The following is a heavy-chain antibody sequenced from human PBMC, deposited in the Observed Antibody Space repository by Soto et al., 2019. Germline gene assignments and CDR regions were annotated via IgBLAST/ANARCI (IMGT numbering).Heavy chain of an antibody. V-gene: IGHV4-30-2*01. CDR1: GGSITSGSYS. Sequence: TRCLTGSISGGSITSGSYSWGWIRQPPGQGLEWIGYMYHSGNTYYNPSLKGRVTISLDHSRNQFSLRLNSVTAADTAVYFCASSKYDVVAGSVWFDPWGQGTLVTVSS. CDR3: ASSKYDVVAGSVWFDP. J-gene: IGHJ5*02. CDR2: MYHSGNT. D-gene: IGHD2-21*01.